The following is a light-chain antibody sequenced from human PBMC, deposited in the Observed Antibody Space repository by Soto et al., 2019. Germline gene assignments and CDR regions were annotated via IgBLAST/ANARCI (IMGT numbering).Light chain of an antibody. CDR1: QSVSSNY. J-gene: IGKJ2*01. Sequence: EIVLTQSPGTLSLSPGERATLSCRASQSVSSNYLAWYQQKPGQTPRLLIYGASSRATGIPDRFSGSGSGTEFTLPISSLQSGDFAVYYCQQYNSWPYTFGQGTKLEIK. V-gene: IGKV3-20*01. CDR2: GAS. CDR3: QQYNSWPYT.